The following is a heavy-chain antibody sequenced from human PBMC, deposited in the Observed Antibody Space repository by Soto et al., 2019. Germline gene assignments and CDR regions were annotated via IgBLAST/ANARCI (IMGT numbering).Heavy chain of an antibody. D-gene: IGHD3-10*01. CDR2: IHYSGST. V-gene: IGHV4-61*01. CDR3: AREYSYGSGSHPIGVIY. CDR1: SGSVSSGSYY. J-gene: IGHJ4*02. Sequence: QVQLQESGPGLVKPSETLSLTCTVSSGSVSSGSYYWSWIRQPPGKGLEWIGYIHYSGSTNYTPSLKSRVTISVDTSNNQFSLKLSSVTAADTAVYYCAREYSYGSGSHPIGVIYWGQGTLVTVSS.